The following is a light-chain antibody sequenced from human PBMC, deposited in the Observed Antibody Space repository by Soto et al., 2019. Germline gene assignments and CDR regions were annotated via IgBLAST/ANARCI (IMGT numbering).Light chain of an antibody. Sequence: IVLTQSPATLSLSPGERATLSCRASQNVDSYLAWYQQRPGQAPRLLIYDASNRATGIPARFSGSGSGTDFTLTISSLEPEDFAFYYCQQRSNWPPGTFGPGTKVDI. CDR1: QNVDSY. CDR2: DAS. V-gene: IGKV3-11*01. J-gene: IGKJ3*01. CDR3: QQRSNWPPGT.